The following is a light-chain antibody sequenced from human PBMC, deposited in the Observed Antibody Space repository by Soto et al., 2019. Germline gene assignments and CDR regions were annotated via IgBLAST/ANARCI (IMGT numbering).Light chain of an antibody. CDR3: QQSYTTPHS. Sequence: DIQMTQSPSSLSASVGDRVTITCRASQSISIYLNWYQHKPGKVPKLLIYAASSLQSGVPSRFSGSGSGTDFTLTISSLQPEDFATYYCQQSYTTPHSFGPGTKVDIK. J-gene: IGKJ3*01. CDR1: QSISIY. CDR2: AAS. V-gene: IGKV1-39*01.